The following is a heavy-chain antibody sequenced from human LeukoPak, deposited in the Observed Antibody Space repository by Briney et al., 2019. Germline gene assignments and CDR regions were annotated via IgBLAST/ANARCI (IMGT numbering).Heavy chain of an antibody. J-gene: IGHJ4*02. D-gene: IGHD3-3*01. Sequence: SETLSLTCAVYGGSFSGYYWSWIRQPLGKGLEWIGEINHSGSTNYNPSLKSRVTISVDTSKNQFSLKLSSVTAADTAVYYCARGGYYDFCDYWGQGTLVTVSS. CDR2: INHSGST. CDR3: ARGGYYDFCDY. CDR1: GGSFSGYY. V-gene: IGHV4-34*01.